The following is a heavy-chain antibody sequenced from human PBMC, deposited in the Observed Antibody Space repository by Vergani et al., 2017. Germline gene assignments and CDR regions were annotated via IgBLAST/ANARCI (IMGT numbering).Heavy chain of an antibody. V-gene: IGHV3-23*04. J-gene: IGHJ5*02. CDR3: AKDRRLYSSSSRYNWFDP. D-gene: IGHD6-6*01. CDR1: GFTFSSYA. CDR2: ISGSGGST. Sequence: EVQLVESGGGLVQPGGSLRLSCAASGFTFSSYAMSWVRQAPGKGLEWVSAISGSGGSTYYADSVTGRFTISRDNSKNTLYLQMNSLRAEDTAVYYCAKDRRLYSSSSRYNWFDPWGQGTLVTVSS.